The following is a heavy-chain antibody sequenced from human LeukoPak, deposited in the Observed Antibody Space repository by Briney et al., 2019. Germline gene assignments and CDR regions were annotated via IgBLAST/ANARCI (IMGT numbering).Heavy chain of an antibody. J-gene: IGHJ3*02. CDR2: IYSGGST. CDR3: ARARGPWDAFDI. CDR1: GFTFNTYT. V-gene: IGHV3-53*01. D-gene: IGHD3-10*01. Sequence: GGSLRLSCAASGFTFNTYTMSWVRQAPGKGLEWVSVIYSGGSTYYADSVKGRFTISRDNSKNTLYLQMNSLRAEDTAVYYCARARGPWDAFDIWGQGTMVTVSS.